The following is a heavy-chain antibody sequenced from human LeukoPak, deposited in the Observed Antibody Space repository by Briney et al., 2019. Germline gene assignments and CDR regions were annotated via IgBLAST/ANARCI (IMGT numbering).Heavy chain of an antibody. J-gene: IGHJ6*02. D-gene: IGHD2-8*01. V-gene: IGHV3-48*03. CDR2: ISSSGSTI. Sequence: PGGSLRLSCAASGFTFSSYEMNWVRQAPGKGLEWVSYISSSGSTIYYADSVKVRFTISRDNAKNSLYPQMNSLRAEDAAVYYCASSGCTNGVCYSYYGMDVWGQGTTVTVSS. CDR1: GFTFSSYE. CDR3: ASSGCTNGVCYSYYGMDV.